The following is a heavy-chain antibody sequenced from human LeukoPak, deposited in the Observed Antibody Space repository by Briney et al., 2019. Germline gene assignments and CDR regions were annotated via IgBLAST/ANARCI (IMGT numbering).Heavy chain of an antibody. V-gene: IGHV3-33*01. CDR2: IWYDGTNK. CDR1: GFSFTSYG. J-gene: IGHJ4*02. D-gene: IGHD4-23*01. CDR3: ARVSESGNSDY. Sequence: GSLRLSCGAAGFSFTSYGMHLVRQAPGKGLEWVAVIWYDGTNKHYADSVKGRYTISRDTSNNMLYLQMNSLRAEDTAVYYCARVSESGNSDYWGQGTLVTVSS.